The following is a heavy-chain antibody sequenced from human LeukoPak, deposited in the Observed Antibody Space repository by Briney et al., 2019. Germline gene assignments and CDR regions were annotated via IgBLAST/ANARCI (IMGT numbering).Heavy chain of an antibody. CDR2: ISGSGGST. D-gene: IGHD2-2*01. CDR3: AKRVVPARHFDY. Sequence: GGSLTLFCAASVFTFCIFAMSWVRQAPGKGLEWVSAISGSGGSTYYTDSVKGRFTISRDNSKNTLYLQKNSLRAEDTAVYYCAKRVVPARHFDYWGQGTLVTVSS. V-gene: IGHV3-23*01. CDR1: VFTFCIFA. J-gene: IGHJ4*02.